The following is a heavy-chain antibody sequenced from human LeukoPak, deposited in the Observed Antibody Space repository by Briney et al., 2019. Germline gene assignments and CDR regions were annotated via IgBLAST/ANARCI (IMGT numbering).Heavy chain of an antibody. V-gene: IGHV3-23*01. CDR3: AKARYSGIPYGYFDY. D-gene: IGHD1-26*01. CDR2: ISGSGGST. J-gene: IGHJ4*02. CDR1: GFTFSSYA. Sequence: GGSLRLSCAASGFTFSSYAMSWVRQAPGKGLEWVSAISGSGGSTYYADSVKGRFTISRDNSKNTLCLQMNSLRAEDTAVYYCAKARYSGIPYGYFDYWGQGTLVTVSS.